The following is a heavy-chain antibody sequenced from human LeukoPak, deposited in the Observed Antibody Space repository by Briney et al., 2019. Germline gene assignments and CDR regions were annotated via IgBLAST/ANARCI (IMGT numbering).Heavy chain of an antibody. CDR1: GYSISSGFH. CDR3: ARVQPESVGVARLGSDY. J-gene: IGHJ4*02. Sequence: PSETLSLTCAVSGYSISSGFHWGWIRQPPGKGLEWIGSICHSGSTYYNPSLKRRVTISVDTSKTQFSLKLSSVTAADTAVYFCARVQPESVGVARLGSDYWGQGTLVTVSS. D-gene: IGHD6-19*01. CDR2: ICHSGST. V-gene: IGHV4-38-2*01.